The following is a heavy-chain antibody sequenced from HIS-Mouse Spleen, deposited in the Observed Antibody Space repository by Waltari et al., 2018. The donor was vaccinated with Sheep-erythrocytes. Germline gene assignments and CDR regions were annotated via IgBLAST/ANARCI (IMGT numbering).Heavy chain of an antibody. CDR2: SYYSGRT. V-gene: IGHV4-39*07. CDR3: ARVPPGYYDFWSGPTGPRWFDP. D-gene: IGHD3-3*01. J-gene: IGHJ5*02. CDR1: GGSISSSSYY. Sequence: QLQLQESGPGLVKPSETLSLTCTVPGGSISSSSYYWAWIRQPPGKGLEWIGSSYYSGRTYYNPSLKSRVTISVDTSKNQFSLKLSSVTAADTAVYYCARVPPGYYDFWSGPTGPRWFDPWGQGTLVTVSS.